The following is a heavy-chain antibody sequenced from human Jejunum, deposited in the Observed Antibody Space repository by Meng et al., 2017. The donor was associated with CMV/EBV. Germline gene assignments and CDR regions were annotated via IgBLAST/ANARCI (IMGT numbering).Heavy chain of an antibody. Sequence: GFTFSSYSMTWVRQAPGKGLEWVSSISGDSHYIYHADSLKGRFTISRDNSKNTVYLQMNSLRVEDTAVYHCARDFYDSTGRNGDYWGQGTLVTVSS. CDR3: ARDFYDSTGRNGDY. CDR2: ISGDSHYI. D-gene: IGHD3-22*01. CDR1: GFTFSSYS. V-gene: IGHV3-21*01. J-gene: IGHJ4*02.